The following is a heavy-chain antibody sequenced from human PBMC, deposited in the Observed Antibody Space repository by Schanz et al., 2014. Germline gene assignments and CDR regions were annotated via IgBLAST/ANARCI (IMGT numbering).Heavy chain of an antibody. V-gene: IGHV4-59*08. J-gene: IGHJ4*02. CDR2: IYYSGST. Sequence: QVQLQESGPGLVKPSETLSLTCTVFGGSIRGYYWGWIRQPPGKGLEWIGYIYYSGSTNYNPSLESRVTIQVAPSKTLFPQKMRSVTAADTAVYYCARRGAGGNFDYWGQGTLVTVSS. D-gene: IGHD3-10*01. CDR3: ARRGAGGNFDY. CDR1: GGSIRGYY.